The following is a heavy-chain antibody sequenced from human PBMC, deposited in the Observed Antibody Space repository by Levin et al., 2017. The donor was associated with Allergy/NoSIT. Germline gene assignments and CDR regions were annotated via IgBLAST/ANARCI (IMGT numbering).Heavy chain of an antibody. CDR1: GFTFSSYA. D-gene: IGHD2-2*01. V-gene: IGHV3-23*01. J-gene: IGHJ4*02. Sequence: GESLKISCAASGFTFSSYAMSWVRQAPGKGLEWVSAISERGTTTNYADSVKGRFTISRDNSKNTLYLQMNSLRAEDTAVYYCAREGYCSTTSCYYFDYWGQGTLVTVSS. CDR3: AREGYCSTTSCYYFDY. CDR2: ISERGTTT.